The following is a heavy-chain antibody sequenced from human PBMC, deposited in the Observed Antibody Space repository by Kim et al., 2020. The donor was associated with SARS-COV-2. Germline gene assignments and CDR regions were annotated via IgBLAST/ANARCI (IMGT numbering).Heavy chain of an antibody. CDR3: ARHAAGGFDY. Sequence: STNYSPSFQGHVTISADKSISTAYPQWSSLKASDTAMYYCARHAAGGFDYWGQGTLVTVSS. J-gene: IGHJ4*02. D-gene: IGHD3-10*01. V-gene: IGHV5-10-1*01. CDR2: ST.